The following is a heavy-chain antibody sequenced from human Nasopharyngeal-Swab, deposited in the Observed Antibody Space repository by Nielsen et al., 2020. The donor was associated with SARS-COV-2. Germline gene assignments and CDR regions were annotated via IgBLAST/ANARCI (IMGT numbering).Heavy chain of an antibody. D-gene: IGHD1-26*01. V-gene: IGHV3-64D*08. CDR3: VRDLPRSYSFDN. CDR2: INDYGNRI. J-gene: IGHJ3*02. Sequence: GESLKISCSVSGFFFSRFAMHWVRQAPGKGLEYVSTINDYGNRINCADSVRGRFTISRDISKNTLYLQMSSLTTEDTAVYYCVRDLPRSYSFDNWGQGTMVTVSS. CDR1: GFFFSRFA.